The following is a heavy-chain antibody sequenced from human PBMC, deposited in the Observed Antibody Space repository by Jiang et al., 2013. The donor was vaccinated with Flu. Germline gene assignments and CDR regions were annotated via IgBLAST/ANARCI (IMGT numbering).Heavy chain of an antibody. V-gene: IGHV3-23*01. Sequence: TYYADSVKGRFTISRDNSKNTLYLQMNSLRAEDTAVYYCAKDQSITGTTGNFDYWGQGTLVTVSS. D-gene: IGHD1-20*01. CDR2: T. CDR3: AKDQSITGTTGNFDY. J-gene: IGHJ4*02.